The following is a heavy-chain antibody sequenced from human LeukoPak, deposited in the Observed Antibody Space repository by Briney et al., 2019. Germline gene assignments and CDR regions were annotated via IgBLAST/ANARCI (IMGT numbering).Heavy chain of an antibody. CDR1: GFTFSSYA. J-gene: IGHJ4*02. V-gene: IGHV3-23*01. D-gene: IGHD3-9*01. CDR2: ISGSGGST. CDR3: AKEVDDILTGYPYGSRIDY. Sequence: PGGSLRLSCAASGFTFSSYAMSWVRQAPGKGLEWVSAISGSGGSTYYADSVKGRFTISRDNSKNTLYLQMNSLRAEDTAVYYCAKEVDDILTGYPYGSRIDYWGQGTLVTVSS.